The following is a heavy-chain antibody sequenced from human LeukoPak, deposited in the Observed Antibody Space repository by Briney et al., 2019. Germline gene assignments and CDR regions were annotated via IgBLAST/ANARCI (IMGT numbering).Heavy chain of an antibody. D-gene: IGHD2-21*01. V-gene: IGHV3-23*01. CDR1: GFTFNSFA. CDR2: ICNSGIST. Sequence: GGSLRLSCAASGFTFNSFAMSWVRRAPGKGLEWVSIICNSGISTTYADPVRGRFTISRDNSKNTVYLQMNSLRAEDTALYYCAKSDCSEINCHVRDHGGRGTLVTVSA. J-gene: IGHJ4*02. CDR3: AKSDCSEINCHVRDH.